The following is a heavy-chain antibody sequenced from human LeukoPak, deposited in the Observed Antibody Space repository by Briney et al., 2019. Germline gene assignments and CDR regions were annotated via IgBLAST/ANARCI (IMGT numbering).Heavy chain of an antibody. J-gene: IGHJ4*02. CDR1: GFTFSSYA. D-gene: IGHD3-10*01. CDR2: ISGSGGST. V-gene: IGHV3-23*01. Sequence: GGSLRLSCAASGFTFSSYAMSWVRQAPGKGLEWVSAISGSGGSTYYADSVKGRFTISGDSSKKSLYLQMNSLRADDTAVNYCAKGYYYGSGSYYVNDYWGQGTLVTVPS. CDR3: AKGYYYGSGSYYVNDY.